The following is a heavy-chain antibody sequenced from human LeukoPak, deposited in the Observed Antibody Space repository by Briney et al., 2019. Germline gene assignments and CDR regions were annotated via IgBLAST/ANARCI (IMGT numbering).Heavy chain of an antibody. D-gene: IGHD6-19*01. CDR3: ARYSSGWYYFDY. CDR2: IIPIFGTA. V-gene: IGHV1-69*05. J-gene: IGHJ4*02. Sequence: SVKVSCKASGGTFSSYAISWVRQAPGQGLGWMGGIIPIFGTANYAQKFQGRVTITTDESTSTAYMELSSLRSEDTAVYYCARYSSGWYYFDYWGQGTLVTVSS. CDR1: GGTFSSYA.